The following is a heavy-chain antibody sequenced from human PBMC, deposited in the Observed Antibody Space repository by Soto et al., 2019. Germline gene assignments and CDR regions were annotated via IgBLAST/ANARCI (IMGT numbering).Heavy chain of an antibody. CDR1: GFTFSSYG. CDR2: IWYDGSNK. D-gene: IGHD6-13*01. J-gene: IGHJ4*02. CDR3: ASSWTGIAAAYDY. Sequence: GGSLRLSCAASGFTFSSYGMHWVRQAPGKGLEWVAVIWYDGSNKYYADSVKGRFTISRDNSKNTLYLQMNSLRAEDTALYYCASSWTGIAAAYDYWGQGTLVTVS. V-gene: IGHV3-33*01.